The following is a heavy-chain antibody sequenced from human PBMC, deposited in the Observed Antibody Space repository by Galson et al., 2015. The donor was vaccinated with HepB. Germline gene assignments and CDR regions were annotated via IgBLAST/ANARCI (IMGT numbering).Heavy chain of an antibody. J-gene: IGHJ4*02. CDR1: SGSISSSSYY. D-gene: IGHD6-13*01. V-gene: IGHV4-39*07. Sequence: SLTCTVSSGSISSSSYYWGWIRQPPGKGLEWIASISYSGSTFYNPSLKSRVTISVDTSKTKFSLKLSSVTAADTAVYYCARDNYNNSWFKYWGQGTLVTVSS. CDR3: ARDNYNNSWFKY. CDR2: ISYSGST.